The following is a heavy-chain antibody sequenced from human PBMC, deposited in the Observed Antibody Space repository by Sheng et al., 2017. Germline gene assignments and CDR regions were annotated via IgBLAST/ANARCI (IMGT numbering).Heavy chain of an antibody. CDR1: GFTFSSYV. D-gene: IGHD2-8*01. CDR3: AKKWASHDS. J-gene: IGHJ4*02. Sequence: EVQLLESGGGLVQPGGSLRLSCAASGFTFSSYVMTWVRQVPGKGLEWVSGISASGGNTYYADSVKGRFTISRDNSKNTLYLQMNSLRAEDTAVYYCAKKWASHDSWGQGALVTVSS. V-gene: IGHV3-23*01. CDR2: ISASGGNT.